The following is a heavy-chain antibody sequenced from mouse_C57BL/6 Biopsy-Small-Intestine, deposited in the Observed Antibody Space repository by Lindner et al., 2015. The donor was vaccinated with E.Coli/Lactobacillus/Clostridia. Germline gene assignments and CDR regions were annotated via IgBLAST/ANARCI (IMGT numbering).Heavy chain of an antibody. CDR1: GYTFTGYY. V-gene: IGHV1-22*01. CDR2: INTNNGGT. Sequence: SVKVSCKASGYTFTGYYMHWVRQAPGQGLEWMGWINTNNGGTSFARKFQGRVSMTRDTSISTAYMELTRLRSDDTALYFCARENGGVSGTNFDYWGQGTLVTVSS. J-gene: IGHJ4*01. D-gene: IGHD3-1*01. CDR3: ARENGGVSGTNFDY.